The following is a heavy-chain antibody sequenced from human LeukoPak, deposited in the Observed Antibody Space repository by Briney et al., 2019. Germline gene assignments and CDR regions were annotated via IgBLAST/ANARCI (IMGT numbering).Heavy chain of an antibody. CDR2: INPNSGGT. CDR3: TRDRPAATYYYNGMDV. Sequence: SVKVSCKASGYTFTGYYMHWVRQAPGQGLEWMGWINPNSGGTNYAQKFQGRVTMTRDTSISTAYMELSRLRSDDTAVYYCTRDRPAATYYYNGMDVWGQGTTVTVSS. J-gene: IGHJ6*02. V-gene: IGHV1-2*02. CDR1: GYTFTGYY. D-gene: IGHD2-2*01.